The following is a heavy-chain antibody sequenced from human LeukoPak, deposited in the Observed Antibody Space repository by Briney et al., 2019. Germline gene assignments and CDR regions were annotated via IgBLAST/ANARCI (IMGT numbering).Heavy chain of an antibody. CDR3: ARSPRIYDSSGYYLVKYFGL. Sequence: GGSLRLSCAASGFTVSTNYMSWVRQAPGKGLEWVSIIYRLGSASYADSVKGRFAISRDISKNTLFLQMSSLRAEDTAVYYCARSPRIYDSSGYYLVKYFGLWGRGTLGTLSS. D-gene: IGHD3-22*01. V-gene: IGHV3-53*01. CDR2: IYRLGSA. CDR1: GFTVSTNY. J-gene: IGHJ2*01.